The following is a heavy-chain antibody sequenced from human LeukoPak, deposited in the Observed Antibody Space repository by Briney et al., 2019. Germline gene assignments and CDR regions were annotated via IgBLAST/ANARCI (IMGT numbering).Heavy chain of an antibody. CDR2: INPNSGGT. Sequence: ASVKVSCKASGYTFTGYYMHWVRQAPGQGLEWMGRINPNSGGTNYAQKFQGRVTMTRDTSISTAYMELSRLRSDDTAVCYCAGGGATVTGDYYYYMDVWGKGTTVTVSS. D-gene: IGHD4-17*01. CDR1: GYTFTGYY. CDR3: AGGGATVTGDYYYYMDV. J-gene: IGHJ6*03. V-gene: IGHV1-2*06.